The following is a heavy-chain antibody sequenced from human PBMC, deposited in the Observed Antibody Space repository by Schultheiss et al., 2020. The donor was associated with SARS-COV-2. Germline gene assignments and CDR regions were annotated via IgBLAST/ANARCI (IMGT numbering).Heavy chain of an antibody. D-gene: IGHD6-13*01. CDR2: IYSGGST. Sequence: GESLKISCAASGFTVSSNYMSWVRQAPGKGLEWVSVIYSGGSTYYADSVKGRFTISRDNSKNTLYLQMNSLRAGDTAVYYCARVSRGSSWYFDYWGQGTLVTVSS. J-gene: IGHJ4*02. CDR1: GFTVSSNY. CDR3: ARVSRGSSWYFDY. V-gene: IGHV3-53*01.